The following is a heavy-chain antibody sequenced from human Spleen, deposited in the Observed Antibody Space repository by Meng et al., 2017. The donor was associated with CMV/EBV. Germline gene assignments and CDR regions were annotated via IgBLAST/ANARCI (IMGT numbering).Heavy chain of an antibody. V-gene: IGHV1-69*10. D-gene: IGHD2-2*01. CDR1: GDTFSNSA. J-gene: IGHJ4*02. Sequence: SVKVSCKASGDTFSNSAISWVRQAPGQGLEWMGGIIPIMNIANYAQNFQGRITIIADKSTSTAYMELSSLKSEDTAVYYCASDDGHCSTMSCYDLDHWGQGTLVTVSS. CDR3: ASDDGHCSTMSCYDLDH. CDR2: IIPIMNIA.